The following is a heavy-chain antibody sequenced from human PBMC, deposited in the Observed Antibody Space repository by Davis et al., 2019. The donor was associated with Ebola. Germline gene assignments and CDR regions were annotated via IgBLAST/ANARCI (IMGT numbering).Heavy chain of an antibody. D-gene: IGHD4-17*01. CDR3: ARDLTTVTTSWFDP. CDR1: GFTFSSYW. J-gene: IGHJ5*02. V-gene: IGHV3-7*01. CDR2: IQQDGSEK. Sequence: GGSLTLSCAASGFTFSSYWMSWVRQAPGKGLEWVANIQQDGSEKYYVDSVKGRFTISRDNAKNSLYLQMNSLRAEDTAVYYCARDLTTVTTSWFDPWGQGTLVTVSS.